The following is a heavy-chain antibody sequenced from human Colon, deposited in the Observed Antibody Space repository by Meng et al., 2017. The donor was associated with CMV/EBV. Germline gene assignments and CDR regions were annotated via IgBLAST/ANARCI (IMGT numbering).Heavy chain of an antibody. CDR3: AKDTRLCTGGTCYSILDH. Sequence: GGSLRLSCEASGFRFDDFGMHWVRHAPGKGLEWVSGSTWNSDTIDYADSVKGRFTVSRDNANKFLYLHMSSLRPEDTALYYCAKDTRLCTGGTCYSILDHWGQGTQVTVSS. CDR1: GFRFDDFG. V-gene: IGHV3-9*01. D-gene: IGHD2-15*01. CDR2: STWNSDTI. J-gene: IGHJ1*01.